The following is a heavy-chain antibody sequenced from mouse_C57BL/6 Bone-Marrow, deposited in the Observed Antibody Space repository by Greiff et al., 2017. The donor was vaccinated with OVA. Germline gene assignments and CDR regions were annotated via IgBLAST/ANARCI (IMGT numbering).Heavy chain of an antibody. Sequence: VKVVESGAELVRPGTSVKMSCKASGYTFTNYWIGWAKQRPGHGLEWIGDIYPGGGYTNYNEKFKGKATLTADKSSSTAYMQFSSLTSEDSAIYYCARGGGTWFDYWGQGTTLTVSS. V-gene: IGHV1-63*01. CDR3: ARGGGTWFDY. D-gene: IGHD4-1*01. J-gene: IGHJ2*01. CDR2: IYPGGGYT. CDR1: GYTFTNYW.